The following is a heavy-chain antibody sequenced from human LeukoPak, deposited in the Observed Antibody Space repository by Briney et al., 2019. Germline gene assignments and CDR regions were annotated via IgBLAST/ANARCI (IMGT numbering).Heavy chain of an antibody. V-gene: IGHV3-48*04. J-gene: IGHJ4*02. D-gene: IGHD3-9*01. CDR1: GFTFSSYS. CDR2: ISTTGNSI. CDR3: AGNSILTGYYLFDY. Sequence: PGGSLRLSCAASGFTFSSYSMNWVRQAPGKGLEWVSYISTTGNSIYYADSVKGRFTISRDNAENSLYLQMNSLRAEDTAVYYCAGNSILTGYYLFDYWGQGTLVTVSS.